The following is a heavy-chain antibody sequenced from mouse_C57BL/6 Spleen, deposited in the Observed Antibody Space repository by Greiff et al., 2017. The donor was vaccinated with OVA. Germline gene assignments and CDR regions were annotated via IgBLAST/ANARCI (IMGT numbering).Heavy chain of an antibody. Sequence: VQLQQPGAELVRPGTSVKLSCKASGYTFTSYWMHWVKQRPGQGLEWIGVIDPSDSYTNYNQKFKGKATLTVDTSSSTAYMQLSSLTSEDSAVYYCTRYDYYGSSYVKFDYWGQGTTLTVSS. V-gene: IGHV1-59*01. CDR1: GYTFTSYW. CDR3: TRYDYYGSSYVKFDY. J-gene: IGHJ2*01. D-gene: IGHD1-1*01. CDR2: IDPSDSYT.